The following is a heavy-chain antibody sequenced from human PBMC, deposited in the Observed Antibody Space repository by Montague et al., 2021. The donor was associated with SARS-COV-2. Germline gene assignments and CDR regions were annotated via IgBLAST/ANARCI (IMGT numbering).Heavy chain of an antibody. J-gene: IGHJ6*02. Sequence: TLSLTCTVSGGSVSSATYYWSWIRQPPGKGLEWIGYINYSGSTSYNPSLKCRVTISVDMSKNQFSLKLNSVTAADTAVYYCASSGGYYYYYQGVDVWGQGTTVTVSS. CDR2: INYSGST. D-gene: IGHD3-10*01. V-gene: IGHV4-61*01. CDR3: ASSGGYYYYYQGVDV. CDR1: GGSVSSATYY.